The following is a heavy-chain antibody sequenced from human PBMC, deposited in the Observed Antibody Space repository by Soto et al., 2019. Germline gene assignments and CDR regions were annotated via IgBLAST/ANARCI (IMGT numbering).Heavy chain of an antibody. D-gene: IGHD7-27*01. V-gene: IGHV4-39*01. CDR2: IYYSGST. CDR1: GGSISSSSYY. CDR3: ARSRLGGDFDY. Sequence: QLQLQESGPGLVKPSETLSLTCTVSGGSISSSSYYWGWIRQPPGKGLEWIGSIYYSGSTYYNPSLKSRVTISVDTSKNQFSLKLSSVTAADTAVYYCARSRLGGDFDYWGQGTLVTVSS. J-gene: IGHJ4*02.